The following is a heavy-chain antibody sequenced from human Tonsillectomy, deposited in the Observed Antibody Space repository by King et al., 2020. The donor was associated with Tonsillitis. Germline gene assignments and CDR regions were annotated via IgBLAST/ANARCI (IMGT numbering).Heavy chain of an antibody. D-gene: IGHD2-21*01. Sequence: VQLQESGPGLVKPSGTLSLTCAVSSGSISSGNWWSWVRQPPGKGLEWIREIYHSGSANYNPSLKSRVTISVDKSTNQLSLNLNSLNAADTAVYYCARYGDAYLGVWGPGTPVTVSS. J-gene: IGHJ6*02. CDR3: ARYGDAYLGV. CDR2: IYHSGSA. V-gene: IGHV4-4*02. CDR1: SGSISSGNW.